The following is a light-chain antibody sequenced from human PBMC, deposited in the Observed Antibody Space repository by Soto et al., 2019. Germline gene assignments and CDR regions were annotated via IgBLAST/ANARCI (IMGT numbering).Light chain of an antibody. CDR1: QSISSW. CDR2: KAS. CDR3: QQYYSYWT. V-gene: IGKV1-5*03. Sequence: DIQMTQYPSTLSASVGDRVIITCRASQSISSWLAWYQQKPGKAPKLLISKASNLESEVPSRFSGSGSGTEFTLTVSSLQPDDFATYYCQQYYSYWTFGQGTKVEIK. J-gene: IGKJ1*01.